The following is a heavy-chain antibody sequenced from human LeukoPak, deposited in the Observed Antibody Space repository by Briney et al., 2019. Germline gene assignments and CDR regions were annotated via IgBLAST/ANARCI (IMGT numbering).Heavy chain of an antibody. V-gene: IGHV1-8*03. Sequence: ASVKVSCKASGYTFTSYDINWVRQATGQGLEWMGWMNPNSGNTDYAHKVQGRVNITRNNSISTAYMELSSLRSEDTAVYYCARSGHRRYYYASGPDYWGQGTMVAVSS. CDR2: MNPNSGNT. CDR1: GYTFTSYD. J-gene: IGHJ4*02. CDR3: ARSGHRRYYYASGPDY. D-gene: IGHD3-10*01.